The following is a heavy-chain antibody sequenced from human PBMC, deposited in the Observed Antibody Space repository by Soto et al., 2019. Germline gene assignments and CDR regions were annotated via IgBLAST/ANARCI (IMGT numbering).Heavy chain of an antibody. CDR3: ARETQWLAAFDY. CDR2: IYHSGST. J-gene: IGHJ4*02. D-gene: IGHD6-19*01. CDR1: GVYLRSGCYS. V-gene: IGHV4-30-2*01. Sequence: TLSLTCAFSGVYLRSGCYSWSWLRQPPGKGLEWIGYIYHSGSTYYNPSLKSRVTISVDRSKNQFSLKLSSVTAADTAVYYCARETQWLAAFDYWGQGTLVTFSS.